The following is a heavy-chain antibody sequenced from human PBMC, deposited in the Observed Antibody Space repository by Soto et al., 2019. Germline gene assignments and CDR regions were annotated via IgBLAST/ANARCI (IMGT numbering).Heavy chain of an antibody. CDR1: GFTFSSYS. V-gene: IGHV3-48*02. D-gene: IGHD5-18*01. CDR3: ARDENPSETWIQVWPQHFDY. CDR2: ISSSSSTI. Sequence: GGSLRLSCAASGFTFSSYSMNWVRQAPGKGLEWVSYISSSSSTIYYADSVKGRFTISRDNAKNSLYLQMNSLRDEETAVYYCARDENPSETWIQVWPQHFDYWGQGTLVTVSS. J-gene: IGHJ4*02.